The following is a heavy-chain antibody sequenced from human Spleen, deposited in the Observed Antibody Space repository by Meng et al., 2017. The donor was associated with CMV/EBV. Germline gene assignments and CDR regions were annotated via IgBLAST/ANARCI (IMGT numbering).Heavy chain of an antibody. V-gene: IGHV1-69*10. CDR1: GTFSSYA. Sequence: GTFSSYAISWVRQAPGQGLEWMGGIIPILGIANYAQKFQGRVTITADKSTSTAYMELSSLRSEDTAVYYCAREGGYYGSGSPYYFDYWGQGTLVTVSS. D-gene: IGHD3-10*01. J-gene: IGHJ4*02. CDR3: AREGGYYGSGSPYYFDY. CDR2: IIPILGIA.